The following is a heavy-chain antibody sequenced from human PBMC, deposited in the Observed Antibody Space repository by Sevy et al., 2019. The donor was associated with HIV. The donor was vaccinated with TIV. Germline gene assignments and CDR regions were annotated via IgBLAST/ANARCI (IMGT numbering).Heavy chain of an antibody. Sequence: ASVKVSCKVSGYTLTELSMHWVRQAPGKGLEWMGGFDPEDGETIYAQKFQGRVTMTEDTSTDTAYMELSSLRSEDPAVYYCATGEGSGWANFDYWGQGTLVTVSS. CDR1: GYTLTELS. V-gene: IGHV1-24*01. D-gene: IGHD6-19*01. CDR3: ATGEGSGWANFDY. CDR2: FDPEDGET. J-gene: IGHJ4*02.